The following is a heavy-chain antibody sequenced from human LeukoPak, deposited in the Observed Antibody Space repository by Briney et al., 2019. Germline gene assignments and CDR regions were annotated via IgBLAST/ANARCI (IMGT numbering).Heavy chain of an antibody. Sequence: SGPALVKPTQTLTLTCTFSGFSLSTSGMCVSWIRQPPGKALEWLARIDWDDDKYYSTSLKTRLTISTDTSKNQVVLTMTNMDPVDTATYYCARTPPNYYGSGSQERYFDYWGQGTLVTVSS. CDR2: IDWDDDK. J-gene: IGHJ4*02. D-gene: IGHD3-10*01. CDR3: ARTPPNYYGSGSQERYFDY. CDR1: GFSLSTSGMC. V-gene: IGHV2-70*11.